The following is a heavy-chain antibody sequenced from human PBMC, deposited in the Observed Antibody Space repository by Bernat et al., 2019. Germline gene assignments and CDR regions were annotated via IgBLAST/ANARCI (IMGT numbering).Heavy chain of an antibody. Sequence: QVHLVESGGGVVQPGRSLRLSCAASGFTFSYHGMHWVRQVPGKGLEWVALIWFDGSKIYYRDSVKGRFTISRDNSKNTLYLQMSSLRAEDTAVYYCARMRKVEKNNHLDYWGQGTRFTVAS. J-gene: IGHJ4*01. D-gene: IGHD1-20*01. V-gene: IGHV3-33*01. CDR1: GFTFSYHG. CDR3: ARMRKVEKNNHLDY. CDR2: IWFDGSKI.